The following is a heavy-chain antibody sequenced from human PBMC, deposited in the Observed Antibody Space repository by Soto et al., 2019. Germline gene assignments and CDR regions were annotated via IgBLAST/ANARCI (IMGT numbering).Heavy chain of an antibody. CDR1: SGSISSSNW. CDR3: ARGIVVVVAQLNYYYDMDV. J-gene: IGHJ6*03. D-gene: IGHD2-15*01. Sequence: QVQLQESGPGLVKPSGTLSLTCAVSSGSISSSNWWSWVRQPPGKGLEWIGEIYHSGSTNYNPSLKSRVTISVDKSKNQFSLKLSSVTAADTAVYYCARGIVVVVAQLNYYYDMDVWGKGTTVTVSS. CDR2: IYHSGST. V-gene: IGHV4-4*02.